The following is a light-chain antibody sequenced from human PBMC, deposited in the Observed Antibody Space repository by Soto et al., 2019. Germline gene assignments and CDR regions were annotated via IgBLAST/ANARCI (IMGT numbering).Light chain of an antibody. CDR2: EVR. V-gene: IGLV2-14*01. CDR1: MRDIGAYNL. Sequence: QSALTQPASVSGSPGQSITISCAGTMRDIGAYNLVSWYQQHPGKAPRLIFYEVRNRPSDIPLRFSASKPGNTASLTISGLQAEDVAHYYCSSFTSKSTLIFGGGTKLTVL. CDR3: SSFTSKSTLI. J-gene: IGLJ2*01.